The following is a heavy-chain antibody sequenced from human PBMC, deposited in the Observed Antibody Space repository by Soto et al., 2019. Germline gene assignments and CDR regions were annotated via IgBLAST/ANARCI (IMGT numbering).Heavy chain of an antibody. CDR1: GGSISSGGYY. CDR3: ARGRYYYDSSGYLYYFDY. Sequence: QVQLQESGPGLVKPSQTLSLTCTVSGGSISSGGYYWSWIRQHPGKGLEWIGYIYYSGSTYYNPSLKSRVTITVDTSKNQFSLKLSSVTAADTAVYYCARGRYYYDSSGYLYYFDYWGQGTLVTVSS. CDR2: IYYSGST. J-gene: IGHJ4*02. D-gene: IGHD3-22*01. V-gene: IGHV4-31*03.